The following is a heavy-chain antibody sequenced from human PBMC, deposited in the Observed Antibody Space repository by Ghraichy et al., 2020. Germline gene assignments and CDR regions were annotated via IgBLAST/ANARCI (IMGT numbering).Heavy chain of an antibody. CDR3: ARVAGGSPLPAALDF. Sequence: SETLSLTCDVSGDSINSGHWWSWVAQPPGKGLEWIGEIHHSGITKDNPSLKSRVTMSVDKSKNQFSMILRSVTAADTAVYFCARVAGGSPLPAALDFWGQGTLVTFSS. CDR2: IHHSGIT. J-gene: IGHJ4*02. CDR1: GDSINSGHW. V-gene: IGHV4-4*02. D-gene: IGHD2-2*01.